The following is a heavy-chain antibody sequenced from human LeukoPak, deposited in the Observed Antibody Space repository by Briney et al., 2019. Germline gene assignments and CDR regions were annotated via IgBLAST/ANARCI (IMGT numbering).Heavy chain of an antibody. Sequence: ASVTVSCKASGYTFTSYDINWVRQAPGQGLEWMGWMNPNRGNTRYAQKFQGRVTMTRNTSISTAYMELSSLRSEDTAVYYCARTRITIFGVVIIHYYGMDVWGQGTTVTVSS. CDR1: GYTFTSYD. CDR2: MNPNRGNT. V-gene: IGHV1-8*01. D-gene: IGHD3-3*01. CDR3: ARTRITIFGVVIIHYYGMDV. J-gene: IGHJ6*02.